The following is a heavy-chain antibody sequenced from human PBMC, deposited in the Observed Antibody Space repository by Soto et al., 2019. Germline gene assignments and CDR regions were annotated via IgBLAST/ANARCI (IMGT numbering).Heavy chain of an antibody. Sequence: ASVKVSCKASGYTFTSYGISWVRQAPGQGLEWMGWISAYNGNTNYAQKLQGRVTMTTDTSTSTAYMELRSLRSDDTAVYYCAREARYNWNGVDWFDPWGQGTLVTVSS. J-gene: IGHJ5*02. CDR3: AREARYNWNGVDWFDP. CDR2: ISAYNGNT. V-gene: IGHV1-18*01. CDR1: GYTFTSYG. D-gene: IGHD1-1*01.